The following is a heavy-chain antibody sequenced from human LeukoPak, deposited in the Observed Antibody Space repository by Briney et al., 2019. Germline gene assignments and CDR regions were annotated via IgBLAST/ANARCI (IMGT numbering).Heavy chain of an antibody. CDR3: AKDMVQRNGVYDPFDI. CDR2: IGSGGKSA. D-gene: IGHD2-8*01. V-gene: IGHV3-23*01. J-gene: IGHJ3*02. CDR1: GFTFSDYA. Sequence: GRSTRLSCGASGFTFSDYAMNWVRQAPGKGLEWVSYIGSGGKSAYYADSVKGRFTMSRDNSKNTLCLQMNSLRVEDTAMYYCAKDMVQRNGVYDPFDIRGQGIMVAVSS.